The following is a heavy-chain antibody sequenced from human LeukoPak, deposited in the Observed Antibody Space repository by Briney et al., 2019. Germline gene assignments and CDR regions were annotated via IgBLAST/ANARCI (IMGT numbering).Heavy chain of an antibody. CDR2: ISSTSSTI. V-gene: IGHV3-48*01. CDR1: GFTFSIYY. J-gene: IGHJ3*02. CDR3: ARDEGAFDI. Sequence: GGSLRLSCAASGFTFSIYYMNWVPQAPGKGLEWVSYISSTSSTIYFADSVKGRFTISRDNAKNSLYLQMNSLRAEDTAVYYCARDEGAFDIWGQGTMVTVSS.